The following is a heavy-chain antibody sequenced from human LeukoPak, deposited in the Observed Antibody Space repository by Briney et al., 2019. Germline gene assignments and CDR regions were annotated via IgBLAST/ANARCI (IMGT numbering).Heavy chain of an antibody. CDR2: ISSSSSYI. J-gene: IGHJ4*02. Sequence: GGSLRLSCAASGFTFSSYSMNWVRQAPGKGLEWVSSISSSSSYIYYADSVKGRFTISRDNAKNSLYLQMNSLRAEDTAMYYCARGDSYDYVWGSYRYYYFDYWGQGTLVTVSS. D-gene: IGHD3-16*02. V-gene: IGHV3-21*01. CDR1: GFTFSSYS. CDR3: ARGDSYDYVWGSYRYYYFDY.